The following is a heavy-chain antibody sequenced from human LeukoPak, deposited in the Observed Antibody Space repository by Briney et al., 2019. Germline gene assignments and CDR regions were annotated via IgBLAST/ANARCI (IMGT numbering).Heavy chain of an antibody. CDR2: IYHSGST. Sequence: PSETLSLTCAVSGGSISSGGYSWSWIRQPPGKGLEWIGYIYHSGSTYYNPSLKSRVTISVDRFKNQFSLKLSSVTAADTAVYYCARDSPIPLWGQGTLVTVSS. J-gene: IGHJ4*02. CDR3: ARDSPIPL. V-gene: IGHV4-30-2*01. CDR1: GGSISSGGYS.